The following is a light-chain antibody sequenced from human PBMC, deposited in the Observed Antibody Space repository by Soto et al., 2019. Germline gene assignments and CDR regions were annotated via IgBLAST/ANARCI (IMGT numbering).Light chain of an antibody. CDR2: TAS. Sequence: DIQMPQYPSSLSASLGDRVTLTGLASRNTNTGLAWYQQKPGKAPKLLIYTASSLESGVPLRFSGSGSGTDFTLTVSSLQPEDFATYFCQQSYTPPLTFGHGTKVDIK. J-gene: IGKJ1*01. CDR1: RNTNTG. V-gene: IGKV1-39*01. CDR3: QQSYTPPLT.